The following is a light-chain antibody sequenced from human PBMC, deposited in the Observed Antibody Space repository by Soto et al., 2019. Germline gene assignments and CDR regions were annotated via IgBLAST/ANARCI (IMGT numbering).Light chain of an antibody. Sequence: EIVMTQSPATLSVSPGERATLSCRASQSVSSNLAWYQQKPGQAPRLLIYGASTRATGIPARFSGSGSGTDFTLTISRLQSEDFAVYYGQQYNNWPAGTFGEGTKVEIK. CDR2: GAS. CDR3: QQYNNWPAGT. CDR1: QSVSSN. V-gene: IGKV3-15*01. J-gene: IGKJ1*01.